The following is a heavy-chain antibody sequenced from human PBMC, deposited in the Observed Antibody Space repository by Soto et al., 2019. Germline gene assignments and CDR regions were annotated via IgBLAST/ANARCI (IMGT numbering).Heavy chain of an antibody. V-gene: IGHV3-23*01. CDR2: ISGSGEIT. D-gene: IGHD3-10*01. CDR3: AKNSGWFNT. J-gene: IGHJ5*02. Sequence: HLLQSGGGLIQPGGSLTLSCAASGFPFSSTDMTWVRQAPGKGLAWVSTISGSGEITYYADSVKGRFTISRDNSMNTVYLRMNSLRADDTALDYCAKNSGWFNTWGQGALVTVSS. CDR1: GFPFSSTD.